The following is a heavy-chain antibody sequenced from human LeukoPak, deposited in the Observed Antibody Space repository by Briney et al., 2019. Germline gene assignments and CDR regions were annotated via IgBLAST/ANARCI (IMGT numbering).Heavy chain of an antibody. V-gene: IGHV4-39*01. CDR2: IYYTGST. J-gene: IGHJ4*02. CDR3: ARRLGSAWYFDY. CDR1: GDSISNSNYY. D-gene: IGHD6-25*01. Sequence: SETLSLTCTVSGDSISNSNYYWGWFRQPPGKGLEWIGSIYYTGSTHYNPSLKSRVTIPVDTSKNQFSLKLSSVTAADTAVFYCARRLGSAWYFDYWGQGTLVTVSS.